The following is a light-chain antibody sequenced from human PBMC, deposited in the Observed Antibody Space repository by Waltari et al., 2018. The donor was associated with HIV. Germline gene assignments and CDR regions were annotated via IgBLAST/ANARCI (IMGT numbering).Light chain of an antibody. Sequence: NFMLTQPHSVSDSSGKTVTISCTRSSGSIASNYVQWYQQRPGSSPTTVIDEDNQRPSGGPERFSGSIDSSSNAAPLTISRLKTEDEADYYCQSYDSSNHLIFGGGTKLTVL. V-gene: IGLV6-57*01. CDR1: SGSIASNY. CDR2: EDN. J-gene: IGLJ2*01. CDR3: QSYDSSNHLI.